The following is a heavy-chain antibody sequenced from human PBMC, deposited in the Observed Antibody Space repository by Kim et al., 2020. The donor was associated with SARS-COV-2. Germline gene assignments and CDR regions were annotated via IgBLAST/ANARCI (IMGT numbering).Heavy chain of an antibody. Sequence: SETLSLTCTVSGGSISSGGYYWSWIRQHPGKGLEWIGYIYYSGSTYYNPSLKSRVTISVDTSKNQFSLKLSSVTAADTAVYYCARATTGIVATIIAFDIWGQGTRVTVSS. CDR1: GGSISSGGYY. CDR3: ARATTGIVATIIAFDI. CDR2: IYYSGST. D-gene: IGHD5-12*01. V-gene: IGHV4-31*03. J-gene: IGHJ3*02.